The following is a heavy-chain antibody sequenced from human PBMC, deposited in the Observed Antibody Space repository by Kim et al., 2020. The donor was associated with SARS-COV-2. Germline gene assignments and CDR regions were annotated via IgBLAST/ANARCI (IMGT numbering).Heavy chain of an antibody. Sequence: ASVKVSCKTFAYTFSGYAISWVRQAPGQGLEWMGWISGYNRDTKYAQKFQGRVTMTADTSTNTAYLELRSLRSDETAVYYCARDVLLGDFDWLPIFDFWGQGTLVIVSS. J-gene: IGHJ4*02. V-gene: IGHV1-18*01. CDR1: AYTFSGYA. CDR3: ARDVLLGDFDWLPIFDF. D-gene: IGHD3-9*01. CDR2: ISGYNRDT.